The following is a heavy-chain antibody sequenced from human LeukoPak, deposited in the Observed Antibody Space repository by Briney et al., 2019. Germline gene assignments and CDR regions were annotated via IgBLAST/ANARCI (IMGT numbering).Heavy chain of an antibody. Sequence: KPGGSLRVSCSASGFTCCDYYMSWIRQAPGKGLGWVSYIGGTTTYTNYADSVKGRFTISRDNAENSLYLQMNSLRAEDTAVYYCARVSSRWVFQKGSSYFFHYWRQGTLVTVSS. CDR3: ARVSSRWVFQKGSSYFFHY. J-gene: IGHJ4*01. CDR1: GFTCCDYY. D-gene: IGHD4-23*01. V-gene: IGHV3-11*05. CDR2: IGGTTTYT.